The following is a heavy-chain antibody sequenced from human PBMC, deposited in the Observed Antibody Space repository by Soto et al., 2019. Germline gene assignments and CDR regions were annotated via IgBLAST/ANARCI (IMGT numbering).Heavy chain of an antibody. D-gene: IGHD1-26*01. CDR1: GGTFSSYA. J-gene: IGHJ5*02. CDR3: AKEPNSGSYPNWFDP. Sequence: GGTLRLSWAASGGTFSSYAMSWVRQAPGKGLEWVSAISGSGGSTYYADSVKGRFTISRDNSKNTLYLQMNSLRAEDTAVYYCAKEPNSGSYPNWFDPWGQGTLVTVSS. V-gene: IGHV3-23*01. CDR2: ISGSGGST.